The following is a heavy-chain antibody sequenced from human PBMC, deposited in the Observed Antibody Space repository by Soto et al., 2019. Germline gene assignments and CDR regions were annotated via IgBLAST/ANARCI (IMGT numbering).Heavy chain of an antibody. J-gene: IGHJ5*01. CDR2: INHSGRV. CDR1: GGSFSGHS. Sequence: LETLSLTCAVYGGSFSGHSWTWIRQSPGKGLEWIGDINHSGRVNYSPSLKSRVTISLDTSKNQFYLTLSAVTAADTAMYYCSTRAYDTNGYYRFDPWGKGTLVTVSS. V-gene: IGHV4-34*01. D-gene: IGHD3-22*01. CDR3: STRAYDTNGYYRFDP.